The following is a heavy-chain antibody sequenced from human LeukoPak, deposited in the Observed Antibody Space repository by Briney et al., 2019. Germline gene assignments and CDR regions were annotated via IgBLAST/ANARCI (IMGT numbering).Heavy chain of an antibody. Sequence: SQTLSLTCTVSGGSISSGGYYWSWIRQHPGKGLEWIGYIYYSGSTYYNPSLKSQVTISVDTSKNQFSLKLSSVTAADTAVYYCARDRGRMVRGVIDYWGQGTLVTVSS. CDR1: GGSISSGGYY. CDR3: ARDRGRMVRGVIDY. CDR2: IYYSGST. V-gene: IGHV4-31*01. J-gene: IGHJ4*02. D-gene: IGHD3-10*01.